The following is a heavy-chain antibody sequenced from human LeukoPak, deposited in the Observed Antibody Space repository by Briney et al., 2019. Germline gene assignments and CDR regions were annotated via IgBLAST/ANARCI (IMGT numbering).Heavy chain of an antibody. CDR3: ARDVALSQAWFDP. J-gene: IGHJ5*02. Sequence: GASVKVSFKASGYTFTGYYMHWVRQAPGQGLEWMGWINPNSGGTNYAQKFQGRVTMTRDTAISTAYMELSRLRSDDTAVYYCARDVALSQAWFDPWGQGTLVTVSS. CDR2: INPNSGGT. CDR1: GYTFTGYY. D-gene: IGHD2-21*01. V-gene: IGHV1-2*02.